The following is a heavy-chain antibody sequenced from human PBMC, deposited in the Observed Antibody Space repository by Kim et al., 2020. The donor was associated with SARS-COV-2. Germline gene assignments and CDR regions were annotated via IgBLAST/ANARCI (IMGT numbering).Heavy chain of an antibody. CDR3: ARGGGIDY. CDR2: SIPI. Sequence: SIPIYYGASVKGRFTIPRDNAKHSLYLQMNSLGDEDTAVYYCARGGGIDYWGQGTLVTVSS. V-gene: IGHV3-48*02. D-gene: IGHD3-16*01. J-gene: IGHJ4*02.